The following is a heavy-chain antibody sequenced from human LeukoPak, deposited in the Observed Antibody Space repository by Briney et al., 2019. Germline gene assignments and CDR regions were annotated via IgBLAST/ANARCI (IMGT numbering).Heavy chain of an antibody. CDR3: ARWMVGALDY. D-gene: IGHD1-26*01. CDR2: IYTSGST. CDR1: GGSISSGTYY. Sequence: SETLSLTCTVSGGSISSGTYYWSWIRQPAGKGLEWIGRIYTSGSTNYNPSLKSRVSIPVDTSKNQFSLKLSSVTAADTAVYYCARWMVGALDYWGQGTLVTVSS. J-gene: IGHJ4*02. V-gene: IGHV4-61*02.